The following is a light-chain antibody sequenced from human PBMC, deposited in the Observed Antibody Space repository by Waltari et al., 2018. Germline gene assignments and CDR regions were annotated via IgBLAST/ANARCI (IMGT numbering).Light chain of an antibody. Sequence: QSVLTQPPSASGTPGQRVTISCSGRRPNIGNYYVYWYQQLPGTAPKLLIYRNNPRPSGVPDRFSGSKSGTSASLAISGLRSEDEADYYCAAWDDSLSGRVFGGGTKVTVL. V-gene: IGLV1-47*01. CDR2: RNN. CDR3: AAWDDSLSGRV. J-gene: IGLJ3*02. CDR1: RPNIGNYY.